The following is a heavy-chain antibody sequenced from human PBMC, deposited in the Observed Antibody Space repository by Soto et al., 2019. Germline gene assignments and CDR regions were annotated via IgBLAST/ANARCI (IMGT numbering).Heavy chain of an antibody. CDR2: ISAYNGNT. D-gene: IGHD3-3*01. CDR1: GYTFTSYG. V-gene: IGHV1-18*01. Sequence: ASVKVSCKASGYTFTSYGISWVRQAPGQGLEWMGWISAYNGNTNYAQKLQGRVTMTIDTSTSTAYMELRSLRSDDTAVYYCARVRVAIFGVVIMQGWFDPWGQGTLVTVSS. J-gene: IGHJ5*02. CDR3: ARVRVAIFGVVIMQGWFDP.